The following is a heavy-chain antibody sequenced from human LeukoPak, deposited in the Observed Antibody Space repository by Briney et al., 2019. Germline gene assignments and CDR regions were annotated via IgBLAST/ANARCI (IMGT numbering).Heavy chain of an antibody. Sequence: GGSLRLSCAAPGFTFSSYWMSWVRQAPGKGLEWVANIKQDGSEKYYVDSVKGRFTISRDNAKNSLYLQMNSLRAEDTAVYYCARDRVVVFWGQGTMVTVSS. J-gene: IGHJ3*01. D-gene: IGHD3-22*01. CDR2: IKQDGSEK. CDR1: GFTFSSYW. CDR3: ARDRVVVF. V-gene: IGHV3-7*04.